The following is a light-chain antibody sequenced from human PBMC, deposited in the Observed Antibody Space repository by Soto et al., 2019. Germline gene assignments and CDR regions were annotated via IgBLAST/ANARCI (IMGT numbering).Light chain of an antibody. CDR1: KGVSSTY. CDR3: HQCGNSHWT. J-gene: IGKJ1*01. V-gene: IGKV3-20*01. Sequence: EVVLTQSPASLSLSPGERATLSCRASKGVSSTYLAWNKQKPGQAPRVLFYGASSRATGTPDRFSGSGSGTDFTLTISRLEPEDFAVYYCHQCGNSHWTFGQGTKVEIK. CDR2: GAS.